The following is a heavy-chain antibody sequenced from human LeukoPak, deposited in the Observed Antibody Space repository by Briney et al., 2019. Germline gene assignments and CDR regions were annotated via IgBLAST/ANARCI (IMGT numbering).Heavy chain of an antibody. Sequence: GGSLRLSCAVSGFNFSSFAMNWVRQAPGKGLEWVSIISKTGSIASRSDSLKGRFTISRDNSKNTVYLLMNSLRAEDTALYYCATESFHYWGQGTLVAVSS. CDR3: ATESFHY. J-gene: IGHJ4*02. CDR2: ISKTGSIA. V-gene: IGHV3-23*01. D-gene: IGHD3-10*01. CDR1: GFNFSSFA.